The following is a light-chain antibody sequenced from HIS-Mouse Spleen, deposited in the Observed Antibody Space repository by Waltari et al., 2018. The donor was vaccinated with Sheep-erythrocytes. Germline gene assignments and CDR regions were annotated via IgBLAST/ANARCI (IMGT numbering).Light chain of an antibody. Sequence: AIRMTQSPSSLSASTGDRVTITCRASQGISSYLAWHQQKPGKAPKLLIYAASTLQSGVPSRFSGSGSGTDFTLTISCLQSEDFATYYCQQYYSYPDTFGQGTKLEIK. CDR1: QGISSY. V-gene: IGKV1-8*01. CDR3: QQYYSYPDT. CDR2: AAS. J-gene: IGKJ2*01.